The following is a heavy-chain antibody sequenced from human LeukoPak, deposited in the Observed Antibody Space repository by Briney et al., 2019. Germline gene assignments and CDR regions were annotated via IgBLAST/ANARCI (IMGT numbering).Heavy chain of an antibody. CDR1: GYTFTSYG. CDR2: ISAYKGNT. J-gene: IGHJ3*02. V-gene: IGHV1-18*01. D-gene: IGHD3-16*01. CDR3: ARGQLRMITFGGVMGAFDI. Sequence: ASVKVSCKASGYTFTSYGISWVRQAPGQGLEWMGWISAYKGNTNYAQKLQGRVTMTTDTSTSTAYMELRSLRSDDTAVYYCARGQLRMITFGGVMGAFDIWGQGTMVTVSS.